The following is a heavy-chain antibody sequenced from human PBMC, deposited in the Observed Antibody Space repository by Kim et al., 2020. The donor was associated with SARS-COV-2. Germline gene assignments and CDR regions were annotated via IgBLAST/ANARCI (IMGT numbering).Heavy chain of an antibody. J-gene: IGHJ4*02. D-gene: IGHD6-13*01. V-gene: IGHV4-4*02. Sequence: NYNPSLQSRVTISVDKSKNQFSLKLSSVTAADTAVYYCARDLAAAGASFDYWGQGTLVTVSS. CDR3: ARDLAAAGASFDY.